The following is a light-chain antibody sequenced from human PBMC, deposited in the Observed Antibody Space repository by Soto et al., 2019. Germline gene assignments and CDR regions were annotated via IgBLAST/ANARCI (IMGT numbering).Light chain of an antibody. CDR3: QYYNNWLAT. J-gene: IGKJ4*01. CDR2: AAS. V-gene: IGKV3-15*01. Sequence: EIVMTQSPATLSVSPGETASLSCRANQTISNTLAWYQQKPGQAPRLLIYAASTRATGVSARFSGSGSGTEFTLTISSLQSEDFTIYYCQYYNNWLATFGGGTKVDIK. CDR1: QTISNT.